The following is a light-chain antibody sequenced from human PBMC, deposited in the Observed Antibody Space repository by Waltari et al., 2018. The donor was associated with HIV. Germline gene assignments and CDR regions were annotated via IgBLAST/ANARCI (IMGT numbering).Light chain of an antibody. CDR2: KDH. CDR3: QSTDSTASSYV. V-gene: IGLV3-25*03. CDR1: ALSHQY. Sequence: SYELTQPPSVSVSPGQTARIPCAGHALSHQYVYWYQQRPGQAPVLVIYKDHKRPSGIPERFSGSRSGTTVTLIINGVQAEDEADYFCQSTDSTASSYVFGSGTEVFVL. J-gene: IGLJ1*01.